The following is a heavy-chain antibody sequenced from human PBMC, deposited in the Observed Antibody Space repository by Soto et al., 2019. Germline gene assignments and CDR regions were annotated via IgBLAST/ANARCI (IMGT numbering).Heavy chain of an antibody. J-gene: IGHJ5*02. CDR3: TTLGYSGYDFAQA. Sequence: PGGSLRLSCAASGFTFSNAWMNCVRQAPGKGLEWVGRIKSKTDGGTTDYAAPVKGRFTISRDDSKNTLYLQMNSLKTEDTAVYYCTTLGYSGYDFAQAWGQGTLVTVSS. CDR2: IKSKTDGGTT. V-gene: IGHV3-15*07. D-gene: IGHD5-12*01. CDR1: GFTFSNAW.